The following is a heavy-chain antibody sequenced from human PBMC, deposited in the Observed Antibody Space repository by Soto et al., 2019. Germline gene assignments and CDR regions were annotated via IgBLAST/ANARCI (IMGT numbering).Heavy chain of an antibody. V-gene: IGHV4-30-4*01. Sequence: QVHLQESGPGLVKPSQTLSLTCTVSGGFVNSVNNYWSWIRQPPEKGLEWLGYIFYTGSTYYNPSLRTRITISLATSKNRFSLKLTLVTAADTAVYYCARVPFSSFGVADPPVGWFDTWGQGTLVTVSS. CDR3: ARVPFSSFGVADPPVGWFDT. D-gene: IGHD3-3*01. CDR2: IFYTGST. CDR1: GGFVNSVNNY. J-gene: IGHJ5*02.